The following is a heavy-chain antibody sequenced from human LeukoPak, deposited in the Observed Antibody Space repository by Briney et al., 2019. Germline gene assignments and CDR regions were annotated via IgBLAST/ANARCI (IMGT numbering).Heavy chain of an antibody. CDR3: AREWSYDSSGYYPFY. CDR1: GFTFSSYA. J-gene: IGHJ4*02. D-gene: IGHD3-22*01. CDR2: IKQDGSEK. V-gene: IGHV3-7*01. Sequence: PGGSLRLSCAASGFTFSSYAMSWVRQAAGKGLEWVANIKQDGSEKYYVDSVKGRFTISRDNAKNSLYLQMNSLRAEDTAVYYCAREWSYDSSGYYPFYWGQGTLVTVSS.